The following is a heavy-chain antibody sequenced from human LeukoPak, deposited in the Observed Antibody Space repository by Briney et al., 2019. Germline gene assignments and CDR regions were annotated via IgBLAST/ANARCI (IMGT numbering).Heavy chain of an antibody. CDR2: ISGGGTVT. CDR3: AKTSVGEGRIIGSGYFDN. Sequence: GGSLRLSCAASGFTFSNHAMNWVSQAPGKGLEWVSIISGGGTVTYYADSVKGRFTISRDNSRNTLYLQMNSLRAEDTALYYCAKTSVGEGRIIGSGYFDNWGQGTLVTVSS. D-gene: IGHD2-15*01. V-gene: IGHV3-23*01. J-gene: IGHJ4*02. CDR1: GFTFSNHA.